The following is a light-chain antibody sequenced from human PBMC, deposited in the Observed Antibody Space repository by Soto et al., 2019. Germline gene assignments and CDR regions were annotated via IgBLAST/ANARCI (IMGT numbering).Light chain of an antibody. V-gene: IGLV1-40*01. Sequence: QSVLTQPPSVSGAPGQRVTISCTGSSSNIGAGYDVHWYQQLPGTAPKLLIYGNSNRPSGVPVRFSGSKSGTSASLAITGLQAEDEADYYCQSSDSSLNVFGTGTKVTVL. CDR2: GNS. CDR3: QSSDSSLNV. CDR1: SSNIGAGYD. J-gene: IGLJ1*01.